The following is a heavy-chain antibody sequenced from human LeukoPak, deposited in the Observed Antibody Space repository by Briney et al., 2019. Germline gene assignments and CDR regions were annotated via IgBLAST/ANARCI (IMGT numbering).Heavy chain of an antibody. CDR1: GFTFSIYW. V-gene: IGHV3-74*01. Sequence: GGPLRLSCAAAGFTFSIYWMHWVRQAPGKGLVWVSHINGDGSSTSYADSVKGRFTISRDNAKNTLYLQMNSLKAEDTAVYYCARVYTYCARTNCWFEYWGQGTLVTVSS. CDR2: INGDGSST. D-gene: IGHD2-2*01. J-gene: IGHJ4*02. CDR3: ARVYTYCARTNCWFEY.